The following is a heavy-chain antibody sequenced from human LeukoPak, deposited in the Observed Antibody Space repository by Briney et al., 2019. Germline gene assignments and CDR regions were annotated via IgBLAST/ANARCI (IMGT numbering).Heavy chain of an antibody. CDR1: GFTFSSYW. CDR3: ARDHVGVGFDY. CDR2: IKQDGSEK. D-gene: IGHD1-26*01. J-gene: IGHJ4*01. Sequence: GGSLRLSCAASGFTFSSYWMSWVRQAPGKGLEWVANIKQDGSEKYYVDSVKGRFTNSRHNAKNSLYMQMNSERAEVTSVYYGARDHVGVGFDYWGHGTLVTVSS. V-gene: IGHV3-7*01.